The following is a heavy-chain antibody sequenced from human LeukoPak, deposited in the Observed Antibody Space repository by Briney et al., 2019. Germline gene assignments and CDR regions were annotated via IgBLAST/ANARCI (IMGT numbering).Heavy chain of an antibody. J-gene: IGHJ4*02. CDR3: ARGDLNGALYAWLLY. CDR1: GYTFTSYA. D-gene: IGHD2-8*02. CDR2: INTNTGNP. V-gene: IGHV7-4-1*02. Sequence: GASVTVSCKASGYTFTSYAMNWVRQAPGQGLEWMGWINTNTGNPTYAQGFTGRFVFSLDTSVSTAYLQISSLKAEDTAMYYCARGDLNGALYAWLLYWGQGTLVTVSS.